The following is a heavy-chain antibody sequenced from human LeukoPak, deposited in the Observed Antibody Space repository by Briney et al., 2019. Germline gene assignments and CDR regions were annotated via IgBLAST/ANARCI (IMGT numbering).Heavy chain of an antibody. CDR2: IYYSGST. D-gene: IGHD3-16*01. CDR3: AREKFNYDLLHYFDY. J-gene: IGHJ4*02. CDR1: GGSISSSSYY. V-gene: IGHV4-39*02. Sequence: NPSETLSLTCTVSGGSISSSSYYWGWIRQPPGKGLEWIGSIYYSGSTYYNPSLKSRVTVSVDTSKNQFSLKLSSVTAADTAVYYCAREKFNYDLLHYFDYWGQRTLVTVSS.